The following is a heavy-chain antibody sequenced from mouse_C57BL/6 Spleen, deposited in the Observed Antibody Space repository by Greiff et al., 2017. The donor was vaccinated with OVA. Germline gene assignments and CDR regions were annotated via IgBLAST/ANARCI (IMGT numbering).Heavy chain of an antibody. CDR1: GFTFSSYG. D-gene: IGHD1-1*01. J-gene: IGHJ2*01. CDR2: ISSGGSYT. Sequence: EVMLVESGGDLVKPGGSLKLSCAASGFTFSSYGMSWVRQTPDKRLEWVATISSGGSYTYYPDSVKGRFTISRDNAKNTLYLQMSSLKSEDTAMYYCARQRGGSSCFDYWGQGTTLTVSS. V-gene: IGHV5-6*01. CDR3: ARQRGGSSCFDY.